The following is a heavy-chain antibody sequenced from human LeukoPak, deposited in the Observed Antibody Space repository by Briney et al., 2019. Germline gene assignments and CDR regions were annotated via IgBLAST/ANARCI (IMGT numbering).Heavy chain of an antibody. CDR3: AREAGISSVRPLDY. V-gene: IGHV4-4*07. CDR1: SGSLKSHY. Sequence: SETLSLTCSVSSGSLKSHYWTWIRQPAGKGLEWIGRISTTGSPNYNAFLKSRLTMSVDTSKNQVSLKLSSVTAADTAVYCCAREAGISSVRPLDYWGQGTLVTVSS. D-gene: IGHD6-19*01. J-gene: IGHJ4*02. CDR2: ISTTGSP.